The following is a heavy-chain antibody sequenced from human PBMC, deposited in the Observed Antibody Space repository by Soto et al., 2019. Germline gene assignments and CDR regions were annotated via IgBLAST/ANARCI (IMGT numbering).Heavy chain of an antibody. Sequence: ESGGGLVQPGGSLRLSCAASGFTFSSYALTWVRQAPGKGLEWVSAISGGGTSTYYAESVKGRFTISRDSSKNTLYLQMNSLRAEDTALYYCAKGQKWELPLDFWGPGTLVTVSS. V-gene: IGHV3-23*01. J-gene: IGHJ4*02. CDR1: GFTFSSYA. CDR3: AKGQKWELPLDF. D-gene: IGHD1-26*01. CDR2: ISGGGTST.